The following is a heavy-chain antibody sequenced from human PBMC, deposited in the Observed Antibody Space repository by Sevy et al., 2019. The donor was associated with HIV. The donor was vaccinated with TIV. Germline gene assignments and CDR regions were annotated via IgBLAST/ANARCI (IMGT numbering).Heavy chain of an antibody. V-gene: IGHV3-23*01. D-gene: IGHD6-25*01. CDR1: GFTFSSYD. CDR2: ISGSGVST. J-gene: IGHJ3*02. Sequence: GGSLRLSCAASGFTFSSYDMSWVRQAPGKGLEWVSVISGSGVSTYYADSVKGRFTISRDNSKNTLYLQLNSLRAEDTAVYYCAKYMGGFDAFDIWGQGTMVTVSS. CDR3: AKYMGGFDAFDI.